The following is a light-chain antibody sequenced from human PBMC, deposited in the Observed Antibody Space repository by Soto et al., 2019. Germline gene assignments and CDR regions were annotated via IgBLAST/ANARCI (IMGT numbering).Light chain of an antibody. CDR1: TGDVGGYNY. CDR3: FSYTTRSTRV. J-gene: IGLJ1*01. Sequence: QSALTQPASVSGSPGQSITISCSGTTGDVGGYNYVSWYQQHPGKAPRLLIYEVFKRPSGVSGRFSGSKSGNSASLTIARLQAEDEADYYCFSYTTRSTRVFGTGTKVTVL. V-gene: IGLV2-14*03. CDR2: EVF.